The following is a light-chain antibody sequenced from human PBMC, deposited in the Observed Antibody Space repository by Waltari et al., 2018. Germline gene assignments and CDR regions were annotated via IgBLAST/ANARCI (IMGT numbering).Light chain of an antibody. CDR1: SSNIAAGYD. Sequence: HSVLTPPPSVSGAPGPRVTLSCTGSSSNIAAGYDVHWYQQRPGTAPKPLIYGNSNRPSGVPDRFSGSKSGTSASLAITGLQAEDEADYYCQSYDSSLSAWVFGGGTKLTVL. J-gene: IGLJ3*02. CDR3: QSYDSSLSAWV. CDR2: GNS. V-gene: IGLV1-40*01.